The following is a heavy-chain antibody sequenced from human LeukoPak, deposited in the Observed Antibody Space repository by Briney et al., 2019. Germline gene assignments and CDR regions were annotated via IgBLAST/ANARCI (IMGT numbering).Heavy chain of an antibody. D-gene: IGHD3-16*01. Sequence: GGSLRLSCAGSGFIFRNYAMSWIRQAPGKGLEWVANMNQDGSAKDYVDSVKGRFTISRDNARNSLYLQMSSLRAEDTAVYYCATYTHWVAGDVWGQGTTVTVSS. CDR1: GFIFRNYA. CDR3: ATYTHWVAGDV. V-gene: IGHV3-7*01. J-gene: IGHJ6*02. CDR2: MNQDGSAK.